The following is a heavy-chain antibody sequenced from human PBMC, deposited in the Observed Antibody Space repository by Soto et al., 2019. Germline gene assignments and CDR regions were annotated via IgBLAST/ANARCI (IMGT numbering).Heavy chain of an antibody. CDR3: AKEDRYYDFWSGMGEYGMDV. V-gene: IGHV3-23*01. J-gene: IGHJ6*02. D-gene: IGHD3-3*01. CDR1: GFTFSSYA. CDR2: ISGSGGST. Sequence: GGSLRLSCAASGFTFSSYAMSWVRQAPGKGLEWVSAISGSGGSTYYADSVKGRFTISRDNSKNTLYLQMNSLRAEDTAVYYCAKEDRYYDFWSGMGEYGMDVWGQGATVTVSS.